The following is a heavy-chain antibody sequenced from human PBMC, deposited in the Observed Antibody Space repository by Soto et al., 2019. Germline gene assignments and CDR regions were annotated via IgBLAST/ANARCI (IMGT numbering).Heavy chain of an antibody. J-gene: IGHJ4*02. CDR3: ARDRYDSSGYSREYYFDY. CDR2: IIPIFGTA. Sequence: QVQLVQSGAEVKKPGSSVKVSCKASGGTFSSYAISWVRQAPGQGLEWMGGIIPIFGTANYAQKFQGRVTITAEESTSTAYMELSSLRSEDTAVYYCARDRYDSSGYSREYYFDYWGQGTLVTVSS. CDR1: GGTFSSYA. D-gene: IGHD3-22*01. V-gene: IGHV1-69*01.